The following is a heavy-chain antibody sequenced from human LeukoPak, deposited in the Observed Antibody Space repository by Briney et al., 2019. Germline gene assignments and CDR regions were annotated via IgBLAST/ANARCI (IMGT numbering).Heavy chain of an antibody. CDR2: INHSGST. CDR1: GGSFSGYY. V-gene: IGHV4-34*01. CDR3: AAGIQLPKTLGY. Sequence: PSETLSLTCAVYGGSFSGYYWSWIRQPPGKGLEWIGEINHSGSTNYNPSLKSRVTISVDTSKNQFSLKLSSVTAADTAVYYCAAGIQLPKTLGYWGQGTLVTVSS. D-gene: IGHD5-18*01. J-gene: IGHJ4*02.